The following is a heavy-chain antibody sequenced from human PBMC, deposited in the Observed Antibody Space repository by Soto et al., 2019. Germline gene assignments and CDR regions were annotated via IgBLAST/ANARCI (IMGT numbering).Heavy chain of an antibody. Sequence: SVKVSCKASGFTFTSSAVQWVRQARGQRLEWIGWIVVGSGNTNYAQKFQERVTITRDMSTSTAYMELSSLRSEDTAMYYCAANTYYDFWSGQPNWFDPWGQGTLVTVSS. CDR2: IVVGSGNT. J-gene: IGHJ5*02. CDR3: AANTYYDFWSGQPNWFDP. V-gene: IGHV1-58*01. D-gene: IGHD3-3*01. CDR1: GFTFTSSA.